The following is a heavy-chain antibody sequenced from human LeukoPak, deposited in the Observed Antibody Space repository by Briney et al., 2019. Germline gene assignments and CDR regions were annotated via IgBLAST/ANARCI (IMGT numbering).Heavy chain of an antibody. CDR2: IYKNGNT. J-gene: IGHJ3*02. CDR1: GGSISTSY. V-gene: IGHV4-59*01. Sequence: SETLSLTCIVSGGSISTSYWSWVRQPPGKGLEWIGYIYKNGNTNYNPSLKSRVAMSVETSKNQFSLKLNSVTAADTAVYYCARDFAFDIWGQGTMVTVSS. CDR3: ARDFAFDI.